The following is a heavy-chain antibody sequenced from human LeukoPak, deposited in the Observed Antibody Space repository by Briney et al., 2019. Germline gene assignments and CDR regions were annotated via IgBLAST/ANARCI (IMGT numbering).Heavy chain of an antibody. CDR2: IYHSGST. V-gene: IGHV4-30-2*01. J-gene: IGHJ4*02. Sequence: PSETLSLTCTVSGGSISSGGYYWSWIRQPPGKGLEWIGYIYHSGSTYYNPSLKSRVTISVDRSKNQFSLKLSSVTAADTAVYYCARPHSSSSYFDYWGQGTLVTVSS. D-gene: IGHD6-6*01. CDR3: ARPHSSSSYFDY. CDR1: GGSISSGGYY.